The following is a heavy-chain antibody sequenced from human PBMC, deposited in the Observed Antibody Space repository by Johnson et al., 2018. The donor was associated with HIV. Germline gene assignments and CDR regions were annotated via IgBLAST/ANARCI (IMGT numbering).Heavy chain of an antibody. Sequence: VQLVESGGGVVRPGGSLRLSCAASGFTFHDYGMSWVRQAPGKGLEWVSGIKWNGGSTGYADSVKGRFTISRDNAKNSLYLQMNSLRAEDTALYYCARDLVVVVAASKVNAFDFWGQGTMVTVSS. D-gene: IGHD2-15*01. V-gene: IGHV3-20*04. CDR1: GFTFHDYG. J-gene: IGHJ3*01. CDR2: IKWNGGST. CDR3: ARDLVVVVAASKVNAFDF.